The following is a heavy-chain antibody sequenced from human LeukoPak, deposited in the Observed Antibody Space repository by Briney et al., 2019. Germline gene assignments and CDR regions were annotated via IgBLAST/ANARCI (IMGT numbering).Heavy chain of an antibody. V-gene: IGHV4-59*08. J-gene: IGHJ2*01. CDR1: GGSISSYY. D-gene: IGHD2-21*02. CDR3: ARINQNCGGDCYFYWYFDL. Sequence: SETLSLTCTVSGGSISSYYWSWIRQPPGKGLEWIGYIYYSGSTNYNPSLKSRVTMSVDTSKNQFSLKLSSVTAADTAVYYCARINQNCGGDCYFYWYFDLWGRGTLVTVSS. CDR2: IYYSGST.